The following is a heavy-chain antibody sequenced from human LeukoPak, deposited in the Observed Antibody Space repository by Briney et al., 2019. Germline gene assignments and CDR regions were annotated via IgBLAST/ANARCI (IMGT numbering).Heavy chain of an antibody. D-gene: IGHD4-17*01. V-gene: IGHV3-30*18. CDR3: AKGDGRGDYEKNFDY. CDR1: GFTFSSYG. Sequence: PGRSLRLSCAASGFTFSSYGMHWVRQAPGKGLEWVAVISYDGSNKYYADSVKGRFTISRDNSKNTLYLQMNSLRAEDTAVYYCAKGDGRGDYEKNFDYWGQGTLVTASS. J-gene: IGHJ4*02. CDR2: ISYDGSNK.